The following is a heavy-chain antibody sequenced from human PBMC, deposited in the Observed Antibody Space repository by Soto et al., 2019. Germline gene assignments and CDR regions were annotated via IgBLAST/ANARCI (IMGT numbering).Heavy chain of an antibody. D-gene: IGHD6-19*01. J-gene: IGHJ4*02. CDR2: ISGGGGSI. Sequence: EVQLLESGGGLVQPGGSLRLSCEASGFTYSDYGMSWVRQAPGRGLGWAPGISGGGGSIFHADSVKGRFTISRDNSKNTLYLQMNSLRADDTALYYCAKTQGSGWFFDYWGQGTLVTVSS. CDR1: GFTYSDYG. CDR3: AKTQGSGWFFDY. V-gene: IGHV3-23*01.